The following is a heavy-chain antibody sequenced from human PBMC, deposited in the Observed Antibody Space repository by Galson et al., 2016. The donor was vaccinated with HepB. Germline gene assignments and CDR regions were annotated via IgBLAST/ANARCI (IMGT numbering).Heavy chain of an antibody. CDR1: GDSVSSNSAA. V-gene: IGHV6-1*01. Sequence: CAISGDSVSSNSAAWNWIRQSPSRGLEWLGRTYYRSKWYNDYAVSVKSRIIVNPDTSKNQFSLQLSSVTAADTAVYYCARASPRDSSGWYPDAFDIWGQGTTVTVSS. CDR3: ARASPRDSSGWYPDAFDI. D-gene: IGHD6-19*01. CDR2: TYYRSKWYN. J-gene: IGHJ3*02.